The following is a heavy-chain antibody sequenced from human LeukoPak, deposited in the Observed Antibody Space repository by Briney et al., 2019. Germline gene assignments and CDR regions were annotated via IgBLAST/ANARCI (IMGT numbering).Heavy chain of an antibody. D-gene: IGHD6-19*01. Sequence: GASVKVSCKASGYTFTSCYMHWVRQAPGQGLEWMGIINPSGGSTSYAQKFQGRVTMTRDTSTSTVYMELSSLRSEDTAVYYCARGGGAGIAVADTSGAFDIWGQGTMVTVSS. CDR3: ARGGGAGIAVADTSGAFDI. V-gene: IGHV1-46*01. CDR1: GYTFTSCY. CDR2: INPSGGST. J-gene: IGHJ3*02.